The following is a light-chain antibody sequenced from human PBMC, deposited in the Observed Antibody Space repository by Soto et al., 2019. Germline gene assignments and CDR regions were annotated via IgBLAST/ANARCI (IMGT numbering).Light chain of an antibody. CDR2: WAS. V-gene: IGKV4-1*01. J-gene: IGKJ2*01. Sequence: DIVMTQSPDSLAVSLGERATINCKSSQSVLYSSNNKNYLAWYQQKPGQPPKLLIYWASTRKSGVPDRFSGSGSETDFTLTISSLQAEDVAVYYCHQYYSTPPYTFGQGTKLEIK. CDR1: QSVLYSSNNKNY. CDR3: HQYYSTPPYT.